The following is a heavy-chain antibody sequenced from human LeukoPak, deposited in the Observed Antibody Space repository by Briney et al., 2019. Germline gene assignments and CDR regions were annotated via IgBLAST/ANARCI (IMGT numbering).Heavy chain of an antibody. CDR3: ARAGTAYYYYYMDV. V-gene: IGHV1-18*01. Sequence: AASVKVSCKASGYTFTSYGISWVRQAPGQGLEWMGWISAYNGNTNYAQKLQGRVTMTTDTSTSTAYMELRSLRSDDTAVYYCARAGTAYYYYYMDVWGKGTTVTISS. CDR1: GYTFTSYG. D-gene: IGHD6-19*01. CDR2: ISAYNGNT. J-gene: IGHJ6*03.